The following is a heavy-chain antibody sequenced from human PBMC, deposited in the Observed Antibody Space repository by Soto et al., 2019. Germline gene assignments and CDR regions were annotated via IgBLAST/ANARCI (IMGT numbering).Heavy chain of an antibody. CDR3: AREPVGPGSAMDV. V-gene: IGHV3-33*01. CDR2: LGFDGGGR. D-gene: IGHD1-26*01. Sequence: QMQLVESGGGVVQPGTSLRLSCAASGFDFSSYGMHWVRQTPGKGLEWVAVLGFDGGGRYYADSVKGRFTISRDNSKKMLYLQMDSLRAEDTALYYCAREPVGPGSAMDVWGQGTTVTVSS. J-gene: IGHJ6*02. CDR1: GFDFSSYG.